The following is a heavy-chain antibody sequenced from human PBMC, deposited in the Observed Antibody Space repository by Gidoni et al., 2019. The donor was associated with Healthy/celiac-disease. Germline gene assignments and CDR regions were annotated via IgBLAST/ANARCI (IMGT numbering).Heavy chain of an antibody. CDR3: ASCSSGWYYFEY. J-gene: IGHJ4*02. D-gene: IGHD6-19*01. V-gene: IGHV4-39*01. CDR2: IYYSWST. CDR1: GGSISSSSYY. Sequence: QLQLHESGPGLVKPSETLSLTRTVSGGSISSSSYYWGWIRQPPGKGLEWIGNIYYSWSTYYNPSLKRLVTISVDTSKNQFSLKLSSVTAADTAVYYCASCSSGWYYFEYWGQGTLVTVSS.